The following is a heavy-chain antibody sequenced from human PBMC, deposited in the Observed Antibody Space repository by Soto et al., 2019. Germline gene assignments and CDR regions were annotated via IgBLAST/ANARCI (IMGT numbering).Heavy chain of an antibody. J-gene: IGHJ3*01. CDR1: GGTFSSYT. CDR2: IIPILGIA. D-gene: IGHD6-19*01. V-gene: IGHV1-69*02. CDR3: ASLAVAAVAFDL. Sequence: QVQLVQSGAEVKKPGSSVKVSCKASGGTFSSYTISWVRQAPGQGLEWMGRIIPILGIAKDAPKFQGTVTIPADKSTSTAYMELRSLRSEHTAVSYWASLAVAAVAFDLWGPGTLVTVSS.